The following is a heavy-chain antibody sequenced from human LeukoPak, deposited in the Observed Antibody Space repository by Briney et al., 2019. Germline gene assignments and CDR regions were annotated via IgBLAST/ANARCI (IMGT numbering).Heavy chain of an antibody. J-gene: IGHJ4*02. CDR2: IHTSGNT. V-gene: IGHV4-4*07. D-gene: IGHD4-23*01. Sequence: SETLSLTCTVSGGFISNYWSWIRQPAGKGLEWIGRIHTSGNTLYNPSLRSRVTMSVDTSQNRFSLMLTSATAADTAVYYCARGPPHGGTYFDSWGQGTLVTVSP. CDR1: GGFISNY. CDR3: ARGPPHGGTYFDS.